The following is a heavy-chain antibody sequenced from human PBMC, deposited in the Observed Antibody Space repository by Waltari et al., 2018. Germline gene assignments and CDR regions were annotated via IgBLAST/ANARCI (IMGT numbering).Heavy chain of an antibody. CDR2: ISPAGYDK. J-gene: IGHJ3*01. D-gene: IGHD3-16*01. CDR3: VRSLYINYGREGFEE. V-gene: IGHV3-48*03. CDR1: GFTFGGHN. Sequence: EEVGGYLVPPGGSLRLSCGGPGFTFGGHNINWVRQTPGKGVGWISHISPAGYDKLYAASVKGRFTISRDSAKSVFLEMSRLRAEDTGVYYCVRSLYINYGREGFEEWGPGTMVTVSS.